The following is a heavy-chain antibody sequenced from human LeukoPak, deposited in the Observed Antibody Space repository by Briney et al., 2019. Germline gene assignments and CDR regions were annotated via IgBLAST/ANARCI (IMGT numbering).Heavy chain of an antibody. J-gene: IGHJ5*02. V-gene: IGHV3-72*01. CDR3: SSTYCNDTNCYSS. D-gene: IGHD2-2*01. CDR2: SRNKANSYST. CDR1: GFIFSDLY. Sequence: GGSLRLSCAASGFIFSDLYMDWVRQAPGKGLEWVGRSRNKANSYSTEYAASVQGRFTISRDDSKKSLYLQMNSLKTEDMAVYYCSSTYCNDTNCYSSWGQGTLVTVSS.